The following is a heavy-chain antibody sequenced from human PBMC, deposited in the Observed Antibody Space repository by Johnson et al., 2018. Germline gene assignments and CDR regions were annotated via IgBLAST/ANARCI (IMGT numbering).Heavy chain of an antibody. J-gene: IGHJ6*02. Sequence: VQLVQSGGGLVQPGRSLRLSCAASGFRFDDYAMHWVRQAPGKGLEWVSGISWNSGSIGYAASVKGGFTISRDNARNSMYLQMNSLRGDDTALYYCTKDVGMGGAVYYYYGMDAWGQGTTVTVSS. D-gene: IGHD3-9*01. CDR2: ISWNSGSI. CDR3: TKDVGMGGAVYYYYGMDA. CDR1: GFRFDDYA. V-gene: IGHV3-9*01.